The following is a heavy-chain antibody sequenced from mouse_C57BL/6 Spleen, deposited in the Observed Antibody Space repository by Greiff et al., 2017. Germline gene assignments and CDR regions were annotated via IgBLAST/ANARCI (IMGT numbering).Heavy chain of an antibody. J-gene: IGHJ2*01. V-gene: IGHV1-55*01. Sequence: QVQLQQPGTELVKPGASVKMSCKASGYTFTSYWLTWVKQRPGQGLEWIGDIYPGSGSTNYNEKFKSKATLTEDTSSNTAYMQLSSLTAEDSAVYYCARGGYGSNFDNWGQGTTLTVSS. CDR3: ARGGYGSNFDN. CDR2: IYPGSGST. D-gene: IGHD1-1*01. CDR1: GYTFTSYW.